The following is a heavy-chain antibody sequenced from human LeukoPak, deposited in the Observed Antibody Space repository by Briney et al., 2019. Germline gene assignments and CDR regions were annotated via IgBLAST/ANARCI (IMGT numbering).Heavy chain of an antibody. CDR3: AREGGSYRPLDY. Sequence: SGALSPTCDVSGGSITQTNYWSCLRQPPGKGLEGIGVVDLQGDTNYKPSVLRRVAISIDTSANHVSLQMTSVTAADTAVYYCAREGGSYRPLDYSGQGTLVTVSS. D-gene: IGHD3-16*02. V-gene: IGHV4-4*02. CDR1: GGSITQTNY. J-gene: IGHJ4*02. CDR2: VDLQGDT.